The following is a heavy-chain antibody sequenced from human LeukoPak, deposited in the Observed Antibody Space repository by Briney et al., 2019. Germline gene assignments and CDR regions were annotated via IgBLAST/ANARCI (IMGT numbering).Heavy chain of an antibody. CDR3: ARGYSSSWYVGPAEYFQH. D-gene: IGHD6-13*01. Sequence: SVKVSCKASGGTFSSYAISWVRQAPGQGLEWMGGIIPIFGTANYAQKFQGRVTITADESTSTAYMELNSLRSEDTAVYYCARGYSSSWYVGPAEYFQHWGQGTLVTVSS. CDR1: GGTFSSYA. CDR2: IIPIFGTA. J-gene: IGHJ1*01. V-gene: IGHV1-69*01.